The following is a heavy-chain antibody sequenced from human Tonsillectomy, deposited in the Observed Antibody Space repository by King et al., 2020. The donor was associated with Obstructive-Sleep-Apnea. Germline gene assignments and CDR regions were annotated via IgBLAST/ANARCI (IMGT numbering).Heavy chain of an antibody. Sequence: ELQLVQSGGGLVQPGGSLRLSCAASGFTFSSYAMRWVRQAPGKGLEWVSAISGSGGSTYYADSVKGRFTISRDNSKNTLYLQMNSLRAEDTAVYYCAKVAYYYDSSGYYFYFDYWGQGTLVTVSS. CDR1: GFTFSSYA. CDR3: AKVAYYYDSSGYYFYFDY. D-gene: IGHD3-22*01. V-gene: IGHV3-23*04. CDR2: ISGSGGST. J-gene: IGHJ4*02.